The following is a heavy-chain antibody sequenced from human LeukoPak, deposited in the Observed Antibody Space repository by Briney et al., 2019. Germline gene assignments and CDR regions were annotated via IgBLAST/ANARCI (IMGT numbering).Heavy chain of an antibody. CDR3: AKGGYYYDSSGYYY. V-gene: IGHV3-23*01. Sequence: GGSLRLSCAASGFTFSSYGMSWVRQAPGKGLEGVSAISGSGGSTYYADSVKGRFTISRDNSKNTLYLQMNSLRAEDTAVYYCAKGGYYYDSSGYYYWGQGTLVTVSS. D-gene: IGHD3-22*01. CDR1: GFTFSSYG. CDR2: ISGSGGST. J-gene: IGHJ4*02.